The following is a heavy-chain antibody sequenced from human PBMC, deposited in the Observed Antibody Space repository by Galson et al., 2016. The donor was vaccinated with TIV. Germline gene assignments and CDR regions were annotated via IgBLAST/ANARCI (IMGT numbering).Heavy chain of an antibody. Sequence: PALVKPPQTLTLTCTFSGFSLTTHGMCVSWIRQPPGKALEWLARTDWDGDKFYSTSLQTRLSISKDTSRNQVVLTLSNVDPVDTATYFCARSSIRDVSTHRFFDYWGQGTLVPVSP. D-gene: IGHD5-24*01. V-gene: IGHV2-70*17. CDR3: ARSSIRDVSTHRFFDY. J-gene: IGHJ4*02. CDR1: GFSLTTHGMC. CDR2: TDWDGDK.